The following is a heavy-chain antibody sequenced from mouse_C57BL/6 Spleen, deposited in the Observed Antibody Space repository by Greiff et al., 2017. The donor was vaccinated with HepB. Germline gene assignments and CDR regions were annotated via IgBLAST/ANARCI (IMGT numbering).Heavy chain of an antibody. D-gene: IGHD2-4*01. J-gene: IGHJ1*03. CDR2: ISSGSSTI. CDR1: GFTFSDYG. Sequence: EVKLMESGGGLVKPGGSLKLSCAASGFTFSDYGMHWVRQAPEKGLEWVAYISSGSSTIYYADTVKGRFTISRDNAKNTLFLQMTSLRSEDTAMYYGARQGKYDYDGYFDVWGTGTTVTVSS. V-gene: IGHV5-17*01. CDR3: ARQGKYDYDGYFDV.